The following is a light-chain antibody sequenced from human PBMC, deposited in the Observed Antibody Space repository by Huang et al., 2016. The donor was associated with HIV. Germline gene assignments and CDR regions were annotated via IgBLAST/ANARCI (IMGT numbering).Light chain of an antibody. V-gene: IGKV1-27*01. CDR1: QDIGNF. CDR2: SAS. CDR3: QRYDTAPRA. Sequence: DIQMTQSPPSLSASQGVRVTLTCRASQDIGNFLAWLQQKPGGAPKLLIFSASTLHLGVPSRFTGRGSGTEVTLTITNLQPEDVATYYCQRYDTAPRAFGPGTKVDI. J-gene: IGKJ1*01.